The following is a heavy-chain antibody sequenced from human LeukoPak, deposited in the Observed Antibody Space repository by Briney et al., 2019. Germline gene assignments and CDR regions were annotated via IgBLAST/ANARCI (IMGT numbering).Heavy chain of an antibody. Sequence: GGSLRLSCAASGFAFSSYWMSWVRQAPGKGLEWVANIKQDGSEKYYVDSVKGRFTISRDNAKNSLYLQMNSLRAEDTAVYYCARQPHYYDGSGYYSRHYWGQGTLVTVSS. D-gene: IGHD3-22*01. V-gene: IGHV3-7*01. CDR3: ARQPHYYDGSGYYSRHY. J-gene: IGHJ4*02. CDR1: GFAFSSYW. CDR2: IKQDGSEK.